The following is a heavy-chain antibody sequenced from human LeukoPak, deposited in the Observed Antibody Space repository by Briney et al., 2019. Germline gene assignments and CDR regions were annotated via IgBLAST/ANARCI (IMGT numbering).Heavy chain of an antibody. D-gene: IGHD6-13*01. Sequence: GSLRLSCAASGFTFSSYAMTWVRQAPGKGLEWVSTIRASGGSTFYADSVEGRFTISRDNSKSTLYLQMNSLRADDTAVYYRAKGGYTSYFDYWGQGTLVTVSS. J-gene: IGHJ4*02. CDR2: IRASGGST. CDR1: GFTFSSYA. V-gene: IGHV3-23*01. CDR3: AKGGYTSYFDY.